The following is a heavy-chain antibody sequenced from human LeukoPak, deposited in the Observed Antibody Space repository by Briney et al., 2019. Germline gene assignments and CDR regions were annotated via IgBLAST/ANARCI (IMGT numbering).Heavy chain of an antibody. D-gene: IGHD6-19*01. CDR3: ASHGYYSGWYFDF. CDR2: IYYSGST. J-gene: IGHJ4*02. V-gene: IGHV4-39*01. Sequence: PSETLSLTCTVSGVSIRGSSYHWGWIRQPPGKGLEWIGSIYYSGSTSFNPSLNSRVTISVDTSKNQFSLKLNSVTAADTAVYYCASHGYYSGWYFDFWGQGTLVTVSS. CDR1: GVSIRGSSYH.